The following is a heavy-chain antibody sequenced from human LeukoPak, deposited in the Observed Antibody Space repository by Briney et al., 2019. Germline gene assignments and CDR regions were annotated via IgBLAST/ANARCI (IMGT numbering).Heavy chain of an antibody. D-gene: IGHD3-22*01. CDR2: IYYSGST. CDR1: GDSISSYY. V-gene: IGHV4-39*01. Sequence: SETLSLTCTVSGDSISSYYWGWIRQPPGKGLEWIGSIYYSGSTYYNPSLKSRVTISVDTSKNQFSLKLSSVTAADTAVYYCARQGYYYDSSGYYSTSPDAFDIWGQGTMVTVSS. CDR3: ARQGYYYDSSGYYSTSPDAFDI. J-gene: IGHJ3*02.